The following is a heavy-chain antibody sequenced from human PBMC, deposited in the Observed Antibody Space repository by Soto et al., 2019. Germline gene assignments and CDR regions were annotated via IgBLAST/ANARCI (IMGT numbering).Heavy chain of an antibody. CDR1: GFTFNNYA. CDR2: ISANGQGI. Sequence: LRLSCAASGFTFNNYAMSWVRQAPGKGLEWVSAISANGQGIYYADSVKGRSIISRDSTKNTVFLHMDSLTAEDTAVYYCAKDRNYPRDQFHNWGQGTLVTVSS. V-gene: IGHV3-23*01. D-gene: IGHD1-7*01. CDR3: AKDRNYPRDQFHN. J-gene: IGHJ4*02.